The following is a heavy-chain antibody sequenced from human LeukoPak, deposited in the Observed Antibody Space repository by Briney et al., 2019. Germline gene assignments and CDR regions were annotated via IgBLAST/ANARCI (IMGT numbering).Heavy chain of an antibody. J-gene: IGHJ4*02. CDR3: AKAALYDSSGYYIDY. D-gene: IGHD3-22*01. V-gene: IGHV3-23*01. CDR2: ISGSGGST. Sequence: GGSLRLSCAASGFTLSSYAMSWVRQAPGKGLEWVSAISGSGGSTYYADSVKGRFTISRDNSKNTLYLQMNSLRAEDTAVYYCAKAALYDSSGYYIDYWGQGTLVTVSS. CDR1: GFTLSSYA.